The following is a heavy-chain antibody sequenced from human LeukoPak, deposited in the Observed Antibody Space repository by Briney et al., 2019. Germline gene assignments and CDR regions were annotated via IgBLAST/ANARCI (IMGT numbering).Heavy chain of an antibody. CDR1: GFTFSSYG. CDR3: AKGSSPRYYYDYFDY. J-gene: IGHJ4*02. V-gene: IGHV3-23*01. D-gene: IGHD3-22*01. Sequence: AGGSLRLSCAASGFTFSSYGMSWVRQAPGKGLEWVSAISGSGGSTYYADSVKGRFTISRDNSKNTLYLQMNSLRAEDTAVYYCAKGSSPRYYYDYFDYWGQGTLVTVS. CDR2: ISGSGGST.